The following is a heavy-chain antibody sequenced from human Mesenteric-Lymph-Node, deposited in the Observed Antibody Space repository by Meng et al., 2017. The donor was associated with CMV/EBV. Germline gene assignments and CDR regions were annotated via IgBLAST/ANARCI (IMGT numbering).Heavy chain of an antibody. Sequence: GGSLRLSCAASGFTFSGYWMSWVRQAPGKGLEWVSGIHGGGSGNTYYGDSVKGRFTISRDNSKNTLYLEMSSLRAEDTAVYYCARGGGELLTDYWGQGTLVTVSS. J-gene: IGHJ4*02. CDR3: ARGGGELLTDY. CDR2: IHGGGSGNT. CDR1: GFTFSGYW. D-gene: IGHD1-26*01. V-gene: IGHV3-23*03.